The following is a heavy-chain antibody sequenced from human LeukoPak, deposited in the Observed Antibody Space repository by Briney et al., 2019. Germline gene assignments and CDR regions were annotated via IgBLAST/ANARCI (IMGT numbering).Heavy chain of an antibody. CDR2: ISGSGGST. CDR3: AKYSRTYYDFWSGPSDY. CDR1: GFTFSSYA. D-gene: IGHD3-3*01. J-gene: IGHJ4*02. V-gene: IGHV3-23*01. Sequence: GGSLRLSCAASGFTFSSYAMSWVRQALGKGLEWVSAISGSGGSTYYADSVKGRFTISRDNSKNTLYLQMNSLRAEDTAVYYCAKYSRTYYDFWSGPSDYWGQGTLVTVSS.